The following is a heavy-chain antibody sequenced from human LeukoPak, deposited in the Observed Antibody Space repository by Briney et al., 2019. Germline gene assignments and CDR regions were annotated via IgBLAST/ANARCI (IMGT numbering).Heavy chain of an antibody. D-gene: IGHD3-3*01. V-gene: IGHV1-69*05. J-gene: IGHJ4*02. Sequence: ASVKVSCKASGGTFSSYAISWVRQAPGQGLEWMGGIIPIFGTANYAQKLQGRVTMTTDTSTSTAYMELRSLRSDDTAVYYCARDRDYDFWSGYQYFIDYWGQGTLVTVSS. CDR3: ARDRDYDFWSGYQYFIDY. CDR2: IIPIFGTA. CDR1: GGTFSSYA.